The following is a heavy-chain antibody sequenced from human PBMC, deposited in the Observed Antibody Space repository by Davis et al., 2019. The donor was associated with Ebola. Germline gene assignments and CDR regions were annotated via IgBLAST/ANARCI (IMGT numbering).Heavy chain of an antibody. D-gene: IGHD2-15*01. CDR3: ARDRPLGYCSGGSCYDYYYGMDG. J-gene: IGHJ6*02. V-gene: IGHV3-23*01. Sequence: GESLKISCAASGYTFRIHAMTWVRQAPGKGLEWVSALSGSGGLSYYADSVKGRFTISRDNSKNTLYLQMDSLTAEDTAVYYCARDRPLGYCSGGSCYDYYYGMDGWGQGTTVTVSS. CDR1: GYTFRIHA. CDR2: LSGSGGLS.